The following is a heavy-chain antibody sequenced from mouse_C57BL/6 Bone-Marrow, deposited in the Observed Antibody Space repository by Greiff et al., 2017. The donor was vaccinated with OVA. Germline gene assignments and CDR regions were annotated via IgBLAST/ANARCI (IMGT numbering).Heavy chain of an antibody. CDR3: ARHEDGYYASYFDY. CDR1: GYAFSSSW. CDR2: IYPGDGDT. J-gene: IGHJ2*01. V-gene: IGHV1-82*01. D-gene: IGHD2-3*01. Sequence: QVQLKESGPELVKPGASVKISCKASGYAFSSSWMNWVKQRPGKGLVWIGRIYPGDGDTNYNGKFKGKATLTADKSSSTAYMQLSSLTSADSAVYFCARHEDGYYASYFDYWGQGTTLTVSS.